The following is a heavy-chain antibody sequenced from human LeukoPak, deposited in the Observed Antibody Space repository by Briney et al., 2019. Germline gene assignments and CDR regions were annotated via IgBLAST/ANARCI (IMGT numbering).Heavy chain of an antibody. CDR1: GYTFTSYY. J-gene: IGHJ4*02. V-gene: IGHV1-18*04. Sequence: ASVKVSCKASGYTFTSYYMHWVRQAPGQGLEWMGWISAYNGNTNYAQKVQGRVTMTTDTSTSTAYMELRSLRSDDTAVYYCARERTTMFRGYFDYWGQGTLVTVSS. CDR2: ISAYNGNT. CDR3: ARERTTMFRGYFDY. D-gene: IGHD3-10*01.